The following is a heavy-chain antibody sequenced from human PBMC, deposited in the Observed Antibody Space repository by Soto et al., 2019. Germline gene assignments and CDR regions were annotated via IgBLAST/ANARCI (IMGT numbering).Heavy chain of an antibody. Sequence: ASVKVYCKASGGTFRSYAISWVRQVPGQGLEWMGGIIPIFGTANYAQKFQGRVTMTRDTSMSTVYMELSSLRSEDTAVYYCARGTGYYVSGSYSPPNYHYHAMDVWGQGTTVTVS. CDR3: ARGTGYYVSGSYSPPNYHYHAMDV. V-gene: IGHV1-69*05. J-gene: IGHJ6*02. CDR1: GGTFRSYA. CDR2: IIPIFGTA. D-gene: IGHD3-10*01.